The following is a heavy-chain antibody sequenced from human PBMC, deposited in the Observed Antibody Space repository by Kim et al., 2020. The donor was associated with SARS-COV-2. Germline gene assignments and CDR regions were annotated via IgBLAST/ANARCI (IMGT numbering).Heavy chain of an antibody. Sequence: IDYADDVKGRFTISRDSATNSGYLQMNSLRPEDTAFDYCTKVAVRTDLESWGQGTLVTVSS. V-gene: IGHV3-9*01. CDR3: TKVAVRTDLES. D-gene: IGHD4-17*01. J-gene: IGHJ4*02. CDR2: I.